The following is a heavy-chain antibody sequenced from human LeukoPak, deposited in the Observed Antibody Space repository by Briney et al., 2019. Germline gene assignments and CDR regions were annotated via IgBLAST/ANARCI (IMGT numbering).Heavy chain of an antibody. V-gene: IGHV4-34*01. J-gene: IGHJ4*02. Sequence: PSETLSLTCAVYGGSFSGYYWSWIRQPPGKGLEWIGEINHSGSTNYNPSLKSRVTISVDTPKNQFSLKLNSVTAADTAVYYCAAESERWLLRSWGQGTLVTVSS. CDR3: AAESERWLLRS. CDR2: INHSGST. D-gene: IGHD6-19*01. CDR1: GGSFSGYY.